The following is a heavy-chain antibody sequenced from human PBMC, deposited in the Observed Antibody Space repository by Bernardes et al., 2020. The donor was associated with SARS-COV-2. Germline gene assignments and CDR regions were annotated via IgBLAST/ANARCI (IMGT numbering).Heavy chain of an antibody. J-gene: IGHJ6*02. Sequence: ASVKVSCKTSGYTFNTYYMHWVRQAPGQGLEWMGWINPNNGVPTYGQKFQGRVTMTRDTSISTAYMDLSRLRSDDTAVYYCAGNYIMDVWGQGTTVIVSS. CDR1: GYTFNTYY. V-gene: IGHV1-2*02. CDR3: AGNYIMDV. CDR2: INPNNGVP. D-gene: IGHD1-7*01.